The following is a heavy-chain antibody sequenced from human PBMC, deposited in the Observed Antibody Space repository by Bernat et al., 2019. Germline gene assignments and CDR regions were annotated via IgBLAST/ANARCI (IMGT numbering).Heavy chain of an antibody. Sequence: EVQVVTSGGGLVQPGESLRLSCAASGFTVGDHHMNWVRQAPGKGLEWVAVIYNGGATYYADSVQGRFTISRDSSKNTVYLQMSGLRDEDTAVYYCSGYGGNSVWDQGTRVTVSS. CDR1: GFTVGDHH. J-gene: IGHJ4*02. CDR2: IYNGGAT. D-gene: IGHD2-21*02. CDR3: SGYGGNSV. V-gene: IGHV3-66*01.